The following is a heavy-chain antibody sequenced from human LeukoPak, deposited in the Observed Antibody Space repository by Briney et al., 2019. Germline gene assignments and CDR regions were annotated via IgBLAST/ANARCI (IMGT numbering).Heavy chain of an antibody. CDR1: GYTFTVYF. V-gene: IGHV1-2*06. J-gene: IGHJ4*02. D-gene: IGHD1-26*01. CDR3: AKIGSSHDFDY. Sequence: ASVKVSCKASGYTFTVYFIHWVRQAPGQGLEWVGRINLNSGATDYAQKFQGRVTMTRDTSISTAYMELSSLKSDDTAVYYCAKIGSSHDFDYWGQGTLITVSS. CDR2: INLNSGAT.